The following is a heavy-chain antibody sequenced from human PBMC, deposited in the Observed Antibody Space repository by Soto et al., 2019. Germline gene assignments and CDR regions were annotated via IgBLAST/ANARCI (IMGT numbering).Heavy chain of an antibody. CDR2: IDPSDSYT. CDR1: GYSFTSYW. CDR3: ARLYGGNSGMDV. J-gene: IGHJ6*02. V-gene: IGHV5-10-1*01. Sequence: EVQLVQSGAEVKKPGESLRISCKGSGYSFTSYWVTWVRQMPGKGLEWMGRIDPSDSYTNSNPPFPGHLTISVDKSISTAYLQWSSLKASDTAMYYCARLYGGNSGMDVWGQGTTVTVSS. D-gene: IGHD4-17*01.